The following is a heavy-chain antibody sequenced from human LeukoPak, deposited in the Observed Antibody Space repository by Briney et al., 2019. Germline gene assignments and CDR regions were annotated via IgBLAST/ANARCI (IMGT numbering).Heavy chain of an antibody. CDR3: ARLGDSSSSGIDY. V-gene: IGHV4-4*07. CDR1: GDSITNYY. CDR2: IHTSGTT. D-gene: IGHD6-6*01. J-gene: IGHJ4*02. Sequence: PSETLSLTCTVSGDSITNYYWNWIRQPAGKGLEWIGRIHTSGTTNHNPSLKSRVTMSVDTPMNQFSLKLSSVTAADTAVYYCARLGDSSSSGIDYWGQGTLVTVSS.